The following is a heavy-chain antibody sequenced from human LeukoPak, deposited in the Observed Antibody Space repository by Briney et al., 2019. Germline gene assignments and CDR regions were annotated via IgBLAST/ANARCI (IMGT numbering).Heavy chain of an antibody. CDR1: GYTFTSYG. J-gene: IGHJ4*02. D-gene: IGHD3-9*01. CDR2: ISAYNGNT. Sequence: ASVKVSCKASGYTFTSYGISWVRQAPGQGLEWMGWISAYNGNTNYAQKLQGRVTMTTDKSTSTAYMELRSLRSDDTAVYYCARGYYGILTGYSLYFDYWGQGTLVTVSS. V-gene: IGHV1-18*01. CDR3: ARGYYGILTGYSLYFDY.